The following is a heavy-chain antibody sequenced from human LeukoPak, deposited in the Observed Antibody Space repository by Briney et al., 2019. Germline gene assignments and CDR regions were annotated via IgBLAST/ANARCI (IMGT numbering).Heavy chain of an antibody. D-gene: IGHD6-19*01. V-gene: IGHV3-7*04. J-gene: IGHJ4*02. CDR2: IKEDGSDL. CDR3: ARDSGWSKFDY. Sequence: QPGGSLRLSCAASGFTFSSYGMHWVRQAPGKGLEWVASIKEDGSDLRYVDSVKGRFTISRDNAKDSLFLQMTSLRDEDTAIYYCARDSGWSKFDYWGQGTLVTVSS. CDR1: GFTFSSYG.